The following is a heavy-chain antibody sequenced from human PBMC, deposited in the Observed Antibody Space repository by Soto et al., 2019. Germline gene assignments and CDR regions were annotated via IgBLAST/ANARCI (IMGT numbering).Heavy chain of an antibody. V-gene: IGHV1-46*01. CDR3: ARDRTHRYFDWREAFDI. Sequence: GASVKVSCKASGYTFTSYYMHWVRQAPGQGLEWMGIINPSGGSTSYAQKFQGRVTMTRDTSTSTVYMELSSLRSEDTAVYYCARDRTHRYFDWREAFDIWGQGTMVT. CDR2: INPSGGST. D-gene: IGHD3-9*01. J-gene: IGHJ3*02. CDR1: GYTFTSYY.